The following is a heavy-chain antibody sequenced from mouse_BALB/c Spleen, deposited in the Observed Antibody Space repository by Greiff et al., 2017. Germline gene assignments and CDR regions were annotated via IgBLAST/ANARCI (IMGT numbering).Heavy chain of an antibody. Sequence: VQVVESGPGLVAPSQSLSITCTVSGFSLTGYGVNWVRQPPGKGLEWLGMIWGDGSTDYNSALKSRLSISKDNSKSQVFLKMNSLQTDDTARYYCARDYDEGRSWFAYWGQGTLVTVSA. V-gene: IGHV2-6-7*01. CDR2: IWGDGST. CDR3: ARDYDEGRSWFAY. CDR1: GFSLTGYG. D-gene: IGHD2-12*01. J-gene: IGHJ3*01.